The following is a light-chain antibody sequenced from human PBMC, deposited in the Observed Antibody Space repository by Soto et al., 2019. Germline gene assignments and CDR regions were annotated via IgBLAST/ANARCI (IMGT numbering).Light chain of an antibody. CDR1: ESVSSN. J-gene: IGKJ3*01. V-gene: IGKV3-11*01. CDR3: QQRYTLIT. CDR2: DAS. Sequence: EIVLTQSPATLSVSPGDRATLSCRASESVSSNVAWYQQKPGQAPRLLIYDASKRATGIPARFSGSGSGTDFTLTISSLETEDFAVYYCQQRYTLITFGPGTKVDIK.